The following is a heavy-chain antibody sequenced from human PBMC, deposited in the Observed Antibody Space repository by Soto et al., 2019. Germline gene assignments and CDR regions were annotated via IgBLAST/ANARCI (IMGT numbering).Heavy chain of an antibody. D-gene: IGHD5-18*01. CDR2: IIPIFGTA. CDR3: ARSRGYSYGSIYGMDV. CDR1: GGTFSSYA. Sequence: SVKVSCKASGGTFSSYAISWVRQAPGQGLEWMGGIIPIFGTANYAQKFQGRVTITADKSTSTAYMELSSLRSEDTAVYYCARSRGYSYGSIYGMDVWGQGTTVTVSS. J-gene: IGHJ6*02. V-gene: IGHV1-69*06.